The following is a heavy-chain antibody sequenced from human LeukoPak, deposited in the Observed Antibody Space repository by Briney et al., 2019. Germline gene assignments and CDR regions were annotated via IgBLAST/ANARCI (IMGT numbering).Heavy chain of an antibody. J-gene: IGHJ4*02. Sequence: GGSPRLSCEASGFIFNDYAMHWVRQVPGKGLEWISLITWNGGHTYYADSVKGRFTISRDNIKNSLYLQMNSLRPEDTALYYCAKDRSYNSYFDYWGQGTLVTV. CDR3: AKDRSYNSYFDY. D-gene: IGHD5-24*01. CDR1: GFIFNDYA. V-gene: IGHV3-43D*04. CDR2: ITWNGGHT.